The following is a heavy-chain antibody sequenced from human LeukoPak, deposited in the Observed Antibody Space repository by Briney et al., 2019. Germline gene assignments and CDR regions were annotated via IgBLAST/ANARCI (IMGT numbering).Heavy chain of an antibody. D-gene: IGHD3-16*01. V-gene: IGHV4-59*08. J-gene: IGHJ5*02. CDR3: ARLRGKLSPRNNWFDP. Sequence: SETLSLTCTVSGGAISSYYWSWIRQPPGKGLDWIGYIYYSGSTNYNASLKSRVTISVDTSKTQFSLKLSSVTAADTAVYYCARLRGKLSPRNNWFDPWGQGTLVTVSS. CDR2: IYYSGST. CDR1: GGAISSYY.